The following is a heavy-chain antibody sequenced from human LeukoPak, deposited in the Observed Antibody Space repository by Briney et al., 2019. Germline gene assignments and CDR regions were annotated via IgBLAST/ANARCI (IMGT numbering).Heavy chain of an antibody. J-gene: IGHJ6*03. V-gene: IGHV4-39*07. CDR1: GGSISSSSYY. D-gene: IGHD2-8*01. CDR2: IYYSGST. Sequence: SETLSLTCTVSGGSISSSSYYWGWIRQPPGKGLEWIGSIYYSGSTYYNPSLKSRVTISVDTSKNQFSLKLSSVTAADTAVYYCARSQGYCTNGVCYTIGDYMDVWGKGTTVTVSS. CDR3: ARSQGYCTNGVCYTIGDYMDV.